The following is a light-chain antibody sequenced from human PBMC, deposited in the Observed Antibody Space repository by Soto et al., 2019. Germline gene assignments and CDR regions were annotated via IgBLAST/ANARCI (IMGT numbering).Light chain of an antibody. CDR3: QQRDSWPIT. Sequence: EIVMTQSPATLSVSPGERATLSFRASQSVDSYLVWYQQKPGQAPRLLIFGASNRATGIPARFSGSGSGTDFTLTINSLEPDDFAVYYCQQRDSWPITFGQGTRLEIK. V-gene: IGKV3-11*01. CDR2: GAS. J-gene: IGKJ5*01. CDR1: QSVDSY.